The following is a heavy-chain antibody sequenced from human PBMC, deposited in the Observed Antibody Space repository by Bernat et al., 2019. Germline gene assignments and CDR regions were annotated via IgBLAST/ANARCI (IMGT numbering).Heavy chain of an antibody. CDR1: GFIFSSYG. D-gene: IGHD6-13*01. CDR2: IWWDASNT. V-gene: IGHV3-33*01. Sequence: QVQLVESGGRVVQPGTSLRLSCEASGFIFSSYGMHWVRQAPGKGLEWVGVIWWDASNTHYSDAVRGRFIISRDDSKNTLFLQMNSLRGDDTDIYYCAREGWSTLAAAGTGADYWGQGTLVSVSS. CDR3: AREGWSTLAAAGTGADY. J-gene: IGHJ4*02.